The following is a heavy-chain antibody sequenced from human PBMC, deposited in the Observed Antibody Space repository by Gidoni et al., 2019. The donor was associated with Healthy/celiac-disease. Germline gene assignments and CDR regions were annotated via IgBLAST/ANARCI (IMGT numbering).Heavy chain of an antibody. CDR1: GFTFRSSS. D-gene: IGHD2-8*02. Sequence: EVQLVASGGGLVTPGGSLRLSCAASGFTFRSSSMNWVRQAPGKGLEWVSSISSSSSYIYYADSVKGRFTISRDNAKNSLYLQMNSLRAEDTAVYYCARDPGGCTGGVCYFDYWGQGTLVTVSS. J-gene: IGHJ4*02. V-gene: IGHV3-21*01. CDR3: ARDPGGCTGGVCYFDY. CDR2: ISSSSSYI.